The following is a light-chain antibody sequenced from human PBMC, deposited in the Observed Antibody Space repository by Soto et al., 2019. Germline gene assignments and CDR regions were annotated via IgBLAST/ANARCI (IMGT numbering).Light chain of an antibody. Sequence: SYELTQAPSVSVAPGQAATITCGGNNIAIKSVHWYQQKPGQAPVLVVYDDGDRPSGIPERFSGSNSGNTATLTITRVEAGDEAYYHCQVWDSSSDHRVVFGGGTEPTVL. CDR1: NIAIKS. CDR3: QVWDSSSDHRVV. CDR2: DDG. V-gene: IGLV3-21*02. J-gene: IGLJ2*01.